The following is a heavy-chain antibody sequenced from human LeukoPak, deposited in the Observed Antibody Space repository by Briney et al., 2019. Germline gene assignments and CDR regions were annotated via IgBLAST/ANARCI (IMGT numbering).Heavy chain of an antibody. D-gene: IGHD2-15*01. CDR2: ISSSSSYI. Sequence: GGSLRLSCAASGFTFSSYSMNWVRQAPGKGLEWVSSISSSSSYIYYADSVKGRFTISRDNAKNSLYLQMNSLRAEDTAVYYCAREVYCSGGSCHDYWGQGTLVTVSS. CDR1: GFTFSSYS. V-gene: IGHV3-21*01. J-gene: IGHJ4*02. CDR3: AREVYCSGGSCHDY.